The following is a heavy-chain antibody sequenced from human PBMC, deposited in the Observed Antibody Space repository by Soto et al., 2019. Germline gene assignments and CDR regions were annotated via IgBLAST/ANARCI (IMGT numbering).Heavy chain of an antibody. J-gene: IGHJ4*02. Sequence: SATRSLTCPVSGGSMSNYYWIWIRPHPGKGLEWIGYIYYSGSTYYNPSLKSRVTISVDTSKNQFSLKLSSVTAADTAVYYCARATTVVTHFDYWGQGTLVTVS. V-gene: IGHV4-59*06. D-gene: IGHD4-17*01. CDR1: GGSMSNYY. CDR3: ARATTVVTHFDY. CDR2: IYYSGST.